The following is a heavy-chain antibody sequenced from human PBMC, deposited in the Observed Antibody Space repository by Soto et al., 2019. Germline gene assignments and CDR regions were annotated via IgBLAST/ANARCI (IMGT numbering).Heavy chain of an antibody. CDR2: ISSSSSTI. Sequence: EVQLVESGGGLVQPGGSLRLSCAASGFTFSSYSMNWVRQAPGKGLEWVSYISSSSSTIYYADSVKGRFTISRDNAKNSRYLQMNSLRDEDTAVYYCARDQRLGLQPNFDYWGQGTLVTVSS. D-gene: IGHD4-4*01. V-gene: IGHV3-48*02. J-gene: IGHJ4*02. CDR3: ARDQRLGLQPNFDY. CDR1: GFTFSSYS.